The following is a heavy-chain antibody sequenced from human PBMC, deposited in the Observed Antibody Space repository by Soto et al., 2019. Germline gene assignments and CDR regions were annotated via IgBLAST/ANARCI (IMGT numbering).Heavy chain of an antibody. V-gene: IGHV1-8*01. D-gene: IGHD3-3*01. Sequence: ASVKVSCKASGYTFTSYDINWVRQATGQGLEWMGWMNPNSGNTGYAQKFQGRVTMTRNTSISTAYMELSSLRSEDTAVYYCARGRSVGTIFGVKLNYYYYYMDVWGKGTTVTVSS. CDR1: GYTFTSYD. J-gene: IGHJ6*03. CDR3: ARGRSVGTIFGVKLNYYYYYMDV. CDR2: MNPNSGNT.